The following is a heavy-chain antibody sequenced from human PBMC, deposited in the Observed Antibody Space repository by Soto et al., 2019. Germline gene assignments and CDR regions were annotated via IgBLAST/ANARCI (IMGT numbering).Heavy chain of an antibody. CDR2: ISISSSYI. CDR1: GLTFSSYS. CDR3: AKAEQWLPGDY. J-gene: IGHJ4*02. D-gene: IGHD6-19*01. V-gene: IGHV3-21*01. Sequence: PGGSLRLSGAASGLTFSSYSMNWVRQAPGKGLEWVSSISISSSYIYYADSVKGRFTISRDNSKNSLYLQMNSLRAVDTAVYYCAKAEQWLPGDYWGQGTLVTVSS.